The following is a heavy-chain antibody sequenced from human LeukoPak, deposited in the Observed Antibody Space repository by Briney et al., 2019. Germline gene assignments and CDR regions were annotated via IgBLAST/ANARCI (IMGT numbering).Heavy chain of an antibody. CDR1: GYTFTSFD. D-gene: IGHD6-13*01. Sequence: GASVKVSCKASGYTFTSFDFNWFRQATGQGLEWVGWMNPNSGNTGYAQKFQGRVTMTRNTSISTAYMELSSLRSEDTAVYYCARGSGYLAAAGTDGDYWGQGTLVTVSS. V-gene: IGHV1-8*01. CDR2: MNPNSGNT. CDR3: ARGSGYLAAAGTDGDY. J-gene: IGHJ4*02.